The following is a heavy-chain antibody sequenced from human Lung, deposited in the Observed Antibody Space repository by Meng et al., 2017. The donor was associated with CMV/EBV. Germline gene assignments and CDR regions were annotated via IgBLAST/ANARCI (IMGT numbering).Heavy chain of an antibody. CDR3: AGPDDMGSSPHDPFDI. CDR1: GDSISANY. CDR2: TSYTGYI. V-gene: IGHV4-59*01. J-gene: IGHJ3*02. Sequence: SXTXSLXCPISGDSISANYWSWSRRPPGKGLEYMGSTSYTGYIEYNPSLKGRVAISLDTSKNQFSLKLASVTAADTAMYYCAGPDDMGSSPHDPFDIWGQGPMVTVSS. D-gene: IGHD1-1*01.